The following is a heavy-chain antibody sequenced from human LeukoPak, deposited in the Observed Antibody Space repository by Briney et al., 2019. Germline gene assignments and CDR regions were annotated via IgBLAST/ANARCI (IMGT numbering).Heavy chain of an antibody. D-gene: IGHD1-26*01. CDR1: GFTFSSYD. J-gene: IGHJ4*02. V-gene: IGHV3-13*01. CDR2: IGTAGDT. CDR3: ARVHGSGSYDY. Sequence: GESLRLFCAASGFTFSSYDMHWVRQATGKGLEWVSAIGTAGDTYYPGSVKGRFTISRENAKNSLYLQMNSLRAGDTAVYYCARVHGSGSYDYWGQGTLVTVSS.